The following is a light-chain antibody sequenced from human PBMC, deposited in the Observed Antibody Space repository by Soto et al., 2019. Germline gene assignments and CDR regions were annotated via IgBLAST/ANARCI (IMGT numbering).Light chain of an antibody. V-gene: IGLV2-14*01. CDR1: SSDVGGYNY. CDR2: EVS. CDR3: TSYTTSSTHWV. J-gene: IGLJ3*02. Sequence: QSALTQPASVPGSPGQSITISCTGTSSDVGGYNYVSWYQQHPGKAPKLMIYEVSNRPSGVSNRFSGSKSGNTASLTISELQAEDEADYYCTSYTTSSTHWVFGGGTQLTVL.